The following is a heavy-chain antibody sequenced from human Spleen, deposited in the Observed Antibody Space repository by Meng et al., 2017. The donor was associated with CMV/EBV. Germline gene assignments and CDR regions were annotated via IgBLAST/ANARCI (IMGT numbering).Heavy chain of an antibody. CDR2: IKSKTDGGTT. CDR3: ASLRPVVVPGAPNYKWFDP. V-gene: IGHV3-15*01. J-gene: IGHJ5*02. Sequence: GESLKISCAASGFTFSNAWMSWVRQAPGKGLEWVGRIKSKTDGGTTDYAAPVKGRFTISRDNAKSSLYLQMDSLRAEDTAVYYCASLRPVVVPGAPNYKWFDPWGQGTLVTVSS. CDR1: GFTFSNAW. D-gene: IGHD2-2*01.